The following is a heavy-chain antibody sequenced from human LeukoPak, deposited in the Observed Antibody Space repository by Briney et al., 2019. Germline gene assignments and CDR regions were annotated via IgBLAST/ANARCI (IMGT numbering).Heavy chain of an antibody. V-gene: IGHV1-2*02. Sequence: ASVKVSCKASGYTFTGYYMQWVRQAPGQGLEWMGWINPNSGGTNYAQKFQGRVTMTRDTSISTAYMELSRLRSDDTAVYYCARDYCSSTSCLIRWFDPWGQGTLVTVSS. CDR2: INPNSGGT. CDR3: ARDYCSSTSCLIRWFDP. CDR1: GYTFTGYY. D-gene: IGHD2-2*01. J-gene: IGHJ5*02.